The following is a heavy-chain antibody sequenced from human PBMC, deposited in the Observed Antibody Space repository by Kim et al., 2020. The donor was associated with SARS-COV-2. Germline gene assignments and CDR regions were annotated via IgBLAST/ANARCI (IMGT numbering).Heavy chain of an antibody. V-gene: IGHV4-39*07. CDR3: ARALWDGYPRYYYYGMDV. CDR2: IYYSGST. D-gene: IGHD5-12*01. Sequence: SETLSLTCTVSGGSISSSSYYWGWIRQPPGKGLEWIGSIYYSGSTYYNPFLKSRVTISVDTSKNQFSLKLSSVTAADTAVYYCARALWDGYPRYYYYGMDVWGQGTTVTVSS. CDR1: GGSISSSSYY. J-gene: IGHJ6*02.